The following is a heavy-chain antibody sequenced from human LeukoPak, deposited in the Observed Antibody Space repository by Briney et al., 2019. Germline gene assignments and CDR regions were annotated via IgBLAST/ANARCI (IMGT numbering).Heavy chain of an antibody. CDR1: GFTVSSNY. V-gene: IGHV3-53*01. CDR3: ARATGYCSSTSCYYFFYYFYMDV. J-gene: IGHJ6*03. D-gene: IGHD2-2*01. Sequence: PGGSLRLSCAASGFTVSSNYMSGVRQAPGKGLEWVSVIYSGGSTYYADSVKGRFTISRDNSKNTLYLQMNSLRAEDTAVYYCARATGYCSSTSCYYFFYYFYMDVWGKGTTVTVSS. CDR2: IYSGGST.